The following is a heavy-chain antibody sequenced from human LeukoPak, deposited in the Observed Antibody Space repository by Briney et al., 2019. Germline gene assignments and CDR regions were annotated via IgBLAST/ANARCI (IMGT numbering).Heavy chain of an antibody. D-gene: IGHD2-15*01. CDR3: ARGVVVEDNWFDP. V-gene: IGHV3-30*02. CDR2: IRNDGNKY. CDR1: GFTFSTSG. Sequence: GGSLRLSCVASGFTFSTSGMHWVRQSPGKGLDWVAFIRNDGNKYNYAESVKGRFTISRDNAKNSLYLQMNSLRAEDTAVYYCARGVVVEDNWFDPWGQGTLVTVSS. J-gene: IGHJ5*02.